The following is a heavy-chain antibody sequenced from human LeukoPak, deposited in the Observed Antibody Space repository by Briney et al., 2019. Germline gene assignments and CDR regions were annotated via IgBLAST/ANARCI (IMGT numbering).Heavy chain of an antibody. CDR3: ARAWLRITMVRGVSHFDY. Sequence: GASVKVSCKASRYTFTSYYMHWVRQAPGQGLEWMGIINPSGGSTSYAQKFQGRVTMTRDTSTSTVYMELSSLRSEDTAVYYCARAWLRITMVRGVSHFDYWGQGTLVTVSS. V-gene: IGHV1-46*01. J-gene: IGHJ4*02. CDR1: RYTFTSYY. CDR2: INPSGGST. D-gene: IGHD3-10*01.